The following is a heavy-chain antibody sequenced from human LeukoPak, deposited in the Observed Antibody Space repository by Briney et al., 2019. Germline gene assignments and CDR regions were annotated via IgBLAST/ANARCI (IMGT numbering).Heavy chain of an antibody. J-gene: IGHJ2*01. CDR1: GGSFRGYY. V-gene: IGHV4-34*01. CDR3: ASAPRYFDL. CDR2: INHSGST. Sequence: SETLSLTCAVYGGSFRGYYWSWIRQPPGKGLEWIGEINHSGSTNYNPSLKSRVTISVDTSKNQFSLKLSSVTAADTAVYYCASAPRYFDLWGRGTLVTVSS.